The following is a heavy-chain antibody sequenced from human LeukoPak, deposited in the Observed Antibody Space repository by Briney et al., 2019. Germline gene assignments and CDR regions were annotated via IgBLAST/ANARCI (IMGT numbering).Heavy chain of an antibody. Sequence: PSETLSLTCTVSGGSISSSSYYWGWIRQPPGKGLEWIGSIYYSGSTYYNPSLKSRVTISVDTSKNQFSLKLSSVTAADTAVYYCARYPLGSKHYYYYGMDVWGQGTTVTVSS. J-gene: IGHJ6*02. CDR3: ARYPLGSKHYYYYGMDV. D-gene: IGHD3-10*01. CDR2: IYYSGST. CDR1: GGSISSSSYY. V-gene: IGHV4-39*01.